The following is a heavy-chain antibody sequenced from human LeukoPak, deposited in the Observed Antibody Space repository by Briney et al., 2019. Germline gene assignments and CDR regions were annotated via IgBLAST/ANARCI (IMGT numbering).Heavy chain of an antibody. Sequence: QPGGSLRLSCVASGFTLSSYAVSWVRQAPGKGLQWVSSLGISGDYAWYADSVKGRFTISRDNSKNTLYLQMNSLRAEDTAVYYCAKGGSYGDVWGKGTTVTISS. D-gene: IGHD3-16*01. V-gene: IGHV3-23*01. J-gene: IGHJ6*04. CDR1: GFTLSSYA. CDR2: LGISGDYA. CDR3: AKGGSYGDV.